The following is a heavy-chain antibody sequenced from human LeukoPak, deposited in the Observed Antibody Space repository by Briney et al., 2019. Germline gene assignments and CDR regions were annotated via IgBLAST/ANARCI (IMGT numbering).Heavy chain of an antibody. D-gene: IGHD3-9*01. V-gene: IGHV3-21*05. CDR3: ARDPESYYDILTGYYNPVFDY. J-gene: IGHJ4*02. CDR1: GFTFSSYS. CDR2: ISWDSSYT. Sequence: PGGSLRLSCAASGFTFSSYSMNWVRQAPGRGLEWVSYISWDSSYTSYADSVKGRFTVSRDNAQKSLYLQMNSLRAEDTAVYYCARDPESYYDILTGYYNPVFDYWGQGTLVTVSS.